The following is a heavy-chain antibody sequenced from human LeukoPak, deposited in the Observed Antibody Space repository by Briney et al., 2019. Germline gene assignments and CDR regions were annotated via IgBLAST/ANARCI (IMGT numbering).Heavy chain of an antibody. CDR3: TRDREAAGQKLTDY. D-gene: IGHD6-13*01. CDR2: ISIYNGST. Sequence: ASVKVSCKASGYTFTSYGITWVRQAPGQGLEWMGWISIYNGSTNYAQKLQGRVTMTTDTSTSTAYMELRGLRPDDTAIYYCTRDREAAGQKLTDYWGQGTLVTVSS. J-gene: IGHJ4*02. V-gene: IGHV1-18*01. CDR1: GYTFTSYG.